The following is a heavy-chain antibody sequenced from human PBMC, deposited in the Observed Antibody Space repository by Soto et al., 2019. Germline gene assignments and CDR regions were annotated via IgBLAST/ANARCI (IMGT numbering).Heavy chain of an antibody. D-gene: IGHD1-26*01. V-gene: IGHV1-18*01. Sequence: ASVKVSCKASGCTFTSYGISWVRQAPGQGLEWMGWISAYNGNTNYAQKLQGRVTMTTDTSTSTAYTELRSLRSDDTAVYYCARVGIVGATNWFDPWGQGTLVTVSS. CDR3: ARVGIVGATNWFDP. CDR1: GCTFTSYG. CDR2: ISAYNGNT. J-gene: IGHJ5*02.